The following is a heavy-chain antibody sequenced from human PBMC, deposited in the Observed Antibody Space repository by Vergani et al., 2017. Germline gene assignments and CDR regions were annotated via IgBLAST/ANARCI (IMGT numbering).Heavy chain of an antibody. V-gene: IGHV3-30*03. CDR3: ATKICGTPGCQIGYFRE. J-gene: IGHJ1*01. Sequence: QVHLVESGGGVVQPGRSLRLSCVVSGFTSSYYGMHWVRQAPGKGLEWVAVISYDGTQKYYADSVKGRFTISRDNSKSTLYLQMKSLRTEDTAVYYCATKICGTPGCQIGYFREWGQGTLVTVSS. CDR1: GFTSSYYG. CDR2: ISYDGTQK. D-gene: IGHD1-1*01.